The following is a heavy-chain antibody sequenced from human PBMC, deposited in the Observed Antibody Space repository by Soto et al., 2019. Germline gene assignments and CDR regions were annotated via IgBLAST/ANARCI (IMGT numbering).Heavy chain of an antibody. CDR1: GDTFTDYY. J-gene: IGHJ4*02. D-gene: IGHD2-21*02. CDR3: ARGGHVVVVTAALDY. V-gene: IGHV1-46*01. Sequence: QVQLMQSGAEVKKPGASVKVSCKASGDTFTDYYIHCVRHAPGQGLEWMGTVNPSGGHTTYAQHILGRVTMTSDTSTSTLYMELTSLTSDDTAIYYCARGGHVVVVTAALDYWGQGTLVTVSS. CDR2: VNPSGGHT.